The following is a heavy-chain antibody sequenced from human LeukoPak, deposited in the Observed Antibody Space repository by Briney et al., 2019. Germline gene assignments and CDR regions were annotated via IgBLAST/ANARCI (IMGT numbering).Heavy chain of an antibody. CDR1: GYTFTSYA. CDR2: INTNSGNP. Sequence: GTSVKVSCKASGYTFTSYAMNWLRQAPGQGPEWMGWINTNSGNPTYAQGFTGRFAFSMDTFVSTAYLQISSLKAEDTAVYYCARYGSGTYPNFDYWGQGTLVTVSS. CDR3: ARYGSGTYPNFDY. J-gene: IGHJ4*02. V-gene: IGHV7-4-1*02. D-gene: IGHD3-10*01.